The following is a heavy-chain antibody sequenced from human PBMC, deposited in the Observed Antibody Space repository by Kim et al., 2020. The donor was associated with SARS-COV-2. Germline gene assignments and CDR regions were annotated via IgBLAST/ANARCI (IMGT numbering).Heavy chain of an antibody. CDR2: ISSSSSYI. D-gene: IGHD6-13*01. J-gene: IGHJ6*02. CDR1: GFTFSSYS. V-gene: IGHV3-21*01. CDR3: ARGREAAADVLGGVYYYYGMDV. Sequence: GGSLRLSCAASGFTFSSYSMNWVRQAPGKGLEWVSSISSSSSYIYYADSVKGRFTISRDNAKNSLYLQMNSLRAEDTAVYYCARGREAAADVLGGVYYYYGMDVWGQGTTVTVSS.